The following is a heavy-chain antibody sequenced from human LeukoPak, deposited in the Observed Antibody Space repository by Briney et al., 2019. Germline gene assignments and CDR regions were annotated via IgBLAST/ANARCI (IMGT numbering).Heavy chain of an antibody. V-gene: IGHV4-34*01. D-gene: IGHD5-18*01. Sequence: SETLSLTCAVYGGSFSGYYWSWIRQPPGMGLEWIGEVNHSGTANSNPSLKSRVTISADTSKNQFSLKMSSVTAADTAVYYCARGLKWVDAAMAHFDSWGQGTLVTVSS. CDR1: GGSFSGYY. J-gene: IGHJ4*02. CDR3: ARGLKWVDAAMAHFDS. CDR2: VNHSGTA.